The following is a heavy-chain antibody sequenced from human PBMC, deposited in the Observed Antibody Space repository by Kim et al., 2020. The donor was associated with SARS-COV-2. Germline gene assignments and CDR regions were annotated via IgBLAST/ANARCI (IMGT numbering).Heavy chain of an antibody. CDR1: GYTFTSYT. D-gene: IGHD1-1*01. Sequence: ASVKVSCKASGYTFTSYTLHWVRQAPGQGLEWMGWINVGYGNTRYLQKFQGRVTITRDTSASTAYMELSSLRSEYTAVYYCARDGTTRNGGYYFDFWGQG. V-gene: IGHV1-3*01. CDR2: INVGYGNT. J-gene: IGHJ4*02. CDR3: ARDGTTRNGGYYFDF.